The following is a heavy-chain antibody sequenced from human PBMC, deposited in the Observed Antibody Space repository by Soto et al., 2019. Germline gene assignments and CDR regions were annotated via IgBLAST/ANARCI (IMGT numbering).Heavy chain of an antibody. V-gene: IGHV3-66*01. D-gene: IGHD4-17*01. Sequence: EVQLVESGGGLVQPGGSLRLSCAASGFTVSNNYMSWVRQAPGKGLEWVSIISAGGSTHYADSVKGRFTISKDNSKNTMYLQMNSLRAEDTAVYYCARAPWTTVNEGLDCWGQGTLVTVST. CDR3: ARAPWTTVNEGLDC. CDR2: ISAGGST. J-gene: IGHJ4*02. CDR1: GFTVSNNY.